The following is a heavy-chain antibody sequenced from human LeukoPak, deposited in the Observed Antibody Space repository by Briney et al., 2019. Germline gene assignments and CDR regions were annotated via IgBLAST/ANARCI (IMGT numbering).Heavy chain of an antibody. CDR1: EFTFDDYA. Sequence: GGSLRLSCAASEFTFDDYAMHWVRQAPGKGLEWVSGITWNSGSIGYADSVKGRFTISRDNAKNSLYLQMNSLRAEDTALYYCAKAYCTDAVCYGAFDIWGQGTMVTVSS. V-gene: IGHV3-9*01. J-gene: IGHJ3*02. CDR3: AKAYCTDAVCYGAFDI. D-gene: IGHD2-8*01. CDR2: ITWNSGSI.